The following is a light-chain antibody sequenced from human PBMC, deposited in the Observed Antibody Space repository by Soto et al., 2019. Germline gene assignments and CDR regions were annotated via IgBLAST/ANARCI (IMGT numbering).Light chain of an antibody. Sequence: DIQMTQSPSSLSASVGDRVTITCQASQDISNHLSWYQQKPGKAPKLLIYDASNLETGVPSGFSGSGSWTDYTFPISSLQPEDVATYYCQQHPRHPLTFGGGTKVEIK. CDR3: QQHPRHPLT. J-gene: IGKJ4*01. CDR1: QDISNH. V-gene: IGKV1-33*01. CDR2: DAS.